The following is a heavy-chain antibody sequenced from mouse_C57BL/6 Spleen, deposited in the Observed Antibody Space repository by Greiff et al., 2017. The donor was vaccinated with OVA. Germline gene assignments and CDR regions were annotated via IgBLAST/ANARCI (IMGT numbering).Heavy chain of an antibody. V-gene: IGHV3-6*01. CDR1: GYSITSGYY. J-gene: IGHJ1*03. CDR2: ISYDGSN. D-gene: IGHD1-1*01. CDR3: ARPHYYGSSHGYFDV. Sequence: EVQLQESGPGLVKPSQSLSLTCSVTGYSITSGYYWNWIRQFPGNKLEWMGYISYDGSNNYNPSLKNRISITRDTSKNQFFLKLNSVTTEDTATYYCARPHYYGSSHGYFDVWGTGTTVTVSS.